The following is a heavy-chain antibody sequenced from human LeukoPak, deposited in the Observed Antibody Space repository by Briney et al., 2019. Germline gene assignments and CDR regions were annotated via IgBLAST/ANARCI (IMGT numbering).Heavy chain of an antibody. J-gene: IGHJ4*02. Sequence: PGRSLRLSCAASGFTFSSYAMHWARQAPGKGLEWVAVISYDGSNKYYADSVKGRFTISRDNSKNTLYLQMNSLRAEDTAVYYCARVEVVYGGNENDYWGQGTLVTVSS. V-gene: IGHV3-30-3*01. D-gene: IGHD4-23*01. CDR3: ARVEVVYGGNENDY. CDR1: GFTFSSYA. CDR2: ISYDGSNK.